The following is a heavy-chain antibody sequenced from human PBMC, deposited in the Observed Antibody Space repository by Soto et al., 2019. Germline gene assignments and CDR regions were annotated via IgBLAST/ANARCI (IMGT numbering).Heavy chain of an antibody. Sequence: ASVKVSCKASGYTFTSYDINWVRQATGQGLEWMGWMNPNSGNTGYAQKFQGRVTMTRNTSISTAYMELSSLRSEDTAVYYCARVRGYCTNGVCYYYYYMDVWGKGTTVTVSS. CDR1: GYTFTSYD. J-gene: IGHJ6*03. CDR2: MNPNSGNT. V-gene: IGHV1-8*01. CDR3: ARVRGYCTNGVCYYYYYMDV. D-gene: IGHD2-8*01.